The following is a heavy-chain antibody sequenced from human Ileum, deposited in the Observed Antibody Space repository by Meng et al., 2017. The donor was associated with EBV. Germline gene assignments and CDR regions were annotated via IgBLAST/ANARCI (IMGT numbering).Heavy chain of an antibody. CDR3: ARAHPVVYFFDY. V-gene: IGHV4-30-2*01. CDR1: GGSISSGGHS. CDR2: IQHSGST. J-gene: IGHJ4*02. D-gene: IGHD4-23*01. Sequence: PLLQESASGLVTPSQPLSLPCAVSGGSISSGGHSWSWIRQPPGKGLEWIGDIQHSGSTYYNPSLKSRVTISVDRSRNQFSLKLSSVTAADTAVYYCARAHPVVYFFDYWGQGTLVTVSS.